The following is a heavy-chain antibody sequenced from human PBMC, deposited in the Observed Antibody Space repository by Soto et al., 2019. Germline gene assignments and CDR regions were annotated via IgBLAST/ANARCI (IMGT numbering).Heavy chain of an antibody. J-gene: IGHJ6*02. CDR2: IIPISGTA. D-gene: IGHD2-2*01. V-gene: IGHV1-69*01. CDR1: GGTFSSYA. Sequence: QVQLVQSGAEVKKPGSSVKVSCKASGGTFSSYAISWVRQAPGQGLEWMGGIIPISGTANYAQKFQGRVTITADESTSTDYMELSSLRSEDTAVYYCARSQGSSTSLEIYYSYYSGMDVWGQGTTVNVSS. CDR3: ARSQGSSTSLEIYYSYYSGMDV.